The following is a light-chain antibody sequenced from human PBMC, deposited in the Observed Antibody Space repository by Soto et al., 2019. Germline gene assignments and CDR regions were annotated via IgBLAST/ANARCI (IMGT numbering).Light chain of an antibody. CDR1: QNIRGNE. J-gene: IGKJ1*01. CDR3: QDYGTSAPWT. CDR2: RGS. V-gene: IGKV3-20*01. Sequence: VLTQSPGTLSLSPGERTTLSCRASQNIRGNELAWYQQKPGQPPRLLIYRGSSRAPGIPDRFSGRGSGTEFTRTISRREPEDFAVYYCQDYGTSAPWTFGQGTRVEIK.